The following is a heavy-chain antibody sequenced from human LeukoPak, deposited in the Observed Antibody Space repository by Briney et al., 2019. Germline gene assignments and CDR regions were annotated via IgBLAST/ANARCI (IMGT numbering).Heavy chain of an antibody. V-gene: IGHV1-2*04. Sequence: GASVKVSCKASGYTFTGYYMHWVRQAPGQGLEWMGWINPNSGGTNYAQKFQGWVTMTRDTSISTAYMELSRLRSDDTAVYYCARENQIFGVPSGDYGMDVWGQGTTVTVSS. CDR1: GYTFTGYY. CDR2: INPNSGGT. D-gene: IGHD3-3*01. J-gene: IGHJ6*02. CDR3: ARENQIFGVPSGDYGMDV.